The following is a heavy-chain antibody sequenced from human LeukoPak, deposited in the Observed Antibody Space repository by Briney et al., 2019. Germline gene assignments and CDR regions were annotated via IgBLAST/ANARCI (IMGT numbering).Heavy chain of an antibody. J-gene: IGHJ3*02. CDR2: IIPILGIA. D-gene: IGHD1-26*01. V-gene: IGHV1-69*04. CDR1: GGTFSSYA. Sequence: SVKVSCKASGGTFSSYAISWVRQAPGQGLEWMGRIIPILGIANYAQKFQGRVTITADKSTSTAYMELSSLRSEDTAVYYCARAKWELQAFDIWGQGTMVTVSS. CDR3: ARAKWELQAFDI.